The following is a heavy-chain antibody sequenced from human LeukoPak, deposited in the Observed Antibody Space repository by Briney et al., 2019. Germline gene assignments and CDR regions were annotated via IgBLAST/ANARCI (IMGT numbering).Heavy chain of an antibody. D-gene: IGHD2-15*01. V-gene: IGHV3-11*04. CDR3: ARDQRLVVVVAAGHYYGMDV. Sequence: PGGSLRLSCAASGFTFSDYYMSWIRQAPGKGLEWVSYISSSSSTIYYADSVKGRFTISRDNAKNSLYLQMNSLRDEDTAVYYCARDQRLVVVVAAGHYYGMDVWGQGTTVTVSS. CDR2: ISSSSSTI. J-gene: IGHJ6*02. CDR1: GFTFSDYY.